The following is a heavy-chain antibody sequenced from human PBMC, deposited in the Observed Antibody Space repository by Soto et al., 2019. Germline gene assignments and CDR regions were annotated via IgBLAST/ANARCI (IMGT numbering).Heavy chain of an antibody. V-gene: IGHV4-30-4*01. D-gene: IGHD2-8*01. J-gene: IGHJ5*02. CDR1: GGSISSGDYY. CDR3: ARGTVYCTNGVCYNWFDP. Sequence: SETLSLTCTGSGGSISSGDYYWSWIRQPPGKGLEWIGYIYYGGSTYYNPSLKSRVTISVDTSKNQFSLKLSSVTAADTAVYYCARGTVYCTNGVCYNWFDPWGQGTLVTVSS. CDR2: IYYGGST.